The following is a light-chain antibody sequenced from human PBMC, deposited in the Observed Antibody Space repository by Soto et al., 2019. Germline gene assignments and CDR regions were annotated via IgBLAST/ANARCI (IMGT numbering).Light chain of an antibody. V-gene: IGLV2-8*01. CDR2: EVS. J-gene: IGLJ1*01. CDR3: SSYAGSNKPYV. Sequence: QSVLTQPASVSGSPGQSITISCTGTSSDVGGYNYVSWYQQHPGKAPKLMIYEVSKRPSGVPDRFSGSKSGNTASLTVSGLQAEDEADYYCSSYAGSNKPYVFGTGTKLTVL. CDR1: SSDVGGYNY.